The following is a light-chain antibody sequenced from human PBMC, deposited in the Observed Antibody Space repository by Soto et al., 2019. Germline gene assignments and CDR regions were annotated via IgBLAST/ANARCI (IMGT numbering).Light chain of an antibody. CDR3: QQYDTSPRT. CDR1: QTLGSSY. CDR2: AAS. Sequence: EIVLTQSPGTLSLSPGERATLSCRASQTLGSSYLAWYQQKPGQAPRLLIYAASSRVTGIPDRFSGSGSGTDFTLTISRLEPEDFAVYYCQQYDTSPRTFGQGTKVDIK. V-gene: IGKV3-20*01. J-gene: IGKJ1*01.